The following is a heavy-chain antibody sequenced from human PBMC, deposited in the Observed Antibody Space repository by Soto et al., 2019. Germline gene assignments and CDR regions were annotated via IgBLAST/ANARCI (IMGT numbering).Heavy chain of an antibody. D-gene: IGHD1-1*01. Sequence: EVQILESGGGLVQPGGSLRLSCAVSGFTFSSSAMNWVRQAPGKGLEWVSVISGSDGRTYYADSVKGRFTISRDNSKNTLYLDMNSLRAEDTAVYYCAKSLNINWKNWFDPWGQGTLVTVSS. CDR3: AKSLNINWKNWFDP. CDR1: GFTFSSSA. CDR2: ISGSDGRT. J-gene: IGHJ5*02. V-gene: IGHV3-23*01.